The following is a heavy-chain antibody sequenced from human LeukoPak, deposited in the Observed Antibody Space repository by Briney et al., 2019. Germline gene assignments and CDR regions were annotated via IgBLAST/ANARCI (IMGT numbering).Heavy chain of an antibody. D-gene: IGHD4-17*01. CDR3: ARVPDYGDYGDAFDI. CDR1: GFTFDDYG. CDR2: INWNGGST. J-gene: IGHJ3*02. V-gene: IGHV3-20*04. Sequence: GGSLRLSCAASGFTFDDYGMSWVRQAPGKGLEWVSGINWNGGSTVYADSVKGRFTISRDNAKNSLYLQMNSLRAEDTALYYCARVPDYGDYGDAFDIWGQGTMVTFSS.